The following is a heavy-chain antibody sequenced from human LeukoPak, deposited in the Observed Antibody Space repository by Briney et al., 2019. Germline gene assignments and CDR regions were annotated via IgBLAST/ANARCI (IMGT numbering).Heavy chain of an antibody. CDR3: ARHGVTGGMARVHSSKRPGWFDP. D-gene: IGHD6-13*01. Sequence: SETLSLTCTVSGGSIGSYYWSWIRQSPGKGLEWIGYIYYSGSTNYNPSLKSRVTISVDTSKNQFSLKLSSVTAADTAVYYCARHGVTGGMARVHSSKRPGWFDPWGQGTLVTVSS. J-gene: IGHJ5*02. CDR2: IYYSGST. CDR1: GGSIGSYY. V-gene: IGHV4-59*08.